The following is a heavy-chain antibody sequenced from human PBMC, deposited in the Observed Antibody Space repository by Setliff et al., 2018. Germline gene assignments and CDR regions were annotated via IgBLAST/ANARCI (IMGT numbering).Heavy chain of an antibody. Sequence: GESLKISCKDSGYTFMTYWIGWVRQMPGKGLEWMGIIYPGDSDTRYSPSFQGRVTISADKSISTAYLQWSSLKASDTAMYYCARDSGSPLDYWGQGTLVTVSS. J-gene: IGHJ4*02. CDR3: ARDSGSPLDY. D-gene: IGHD6-6*01. CDR2: IYPGDSDT. CDR1: GYTFMTYW. V-gene: IGHV5-51*01.